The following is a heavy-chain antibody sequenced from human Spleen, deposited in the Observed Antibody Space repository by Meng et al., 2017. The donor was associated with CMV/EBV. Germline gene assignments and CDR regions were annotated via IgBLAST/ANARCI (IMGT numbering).Heavy chain of an antibody. CDR2: ISAYNGNT. V-gene: IGHV1-18*01. CDR1: GFTFSSYG. CDR3: AREDTPGHYYGMDV. D-gene: IGHD2-15*01. J-gene: IGHJ6*02. Sequence: GESLKISCAASGFTFSSYGMHWVRQAPGQGLEWMGWISAYNGNTNYAQKLQGRVTMTTDTSTSTAYMELRSLRSDDTAVYYCAREDTPGHYYGMDVWGQGTTVTVSS.